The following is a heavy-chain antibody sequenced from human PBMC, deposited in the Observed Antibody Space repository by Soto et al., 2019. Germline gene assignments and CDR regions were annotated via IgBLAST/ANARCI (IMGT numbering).Heavy chain of an antibody. CDR1: GASISRSHW. Sequence: QVQLQESGPGLVRPSGALSVTCAVSGASISRSHWRSWARQSPGKGLEWIGEISHSGITNYNPSLKIRVTIAGDKSKNQLSLKLTSVTAADTAVYYCARVRYDRSGFDHWGQGTLVSVCS. V-gene: IGHV4-4*02. D-gene: IGHD3-22*01. CDR3: ARVRYDRSGFDH. J-gene: IGHJ4*02. CDR2: ISHSGIT.